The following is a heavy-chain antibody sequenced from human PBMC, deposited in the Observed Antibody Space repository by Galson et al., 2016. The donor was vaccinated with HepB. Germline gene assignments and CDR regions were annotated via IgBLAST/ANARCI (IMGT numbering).Heavy chain of an antibody. CDR3: ARWGRYDLLTHCALDV. Sequence: SLRLSCAASGFTFSTYELSWVCQAPGKGLEWVSYISGSGSTIYYADSVKGRFTISRDSAKKSLSLQMNSLRVADTGIYYCARWGRYDLLTHCALDVWGQGTTVTVSS. CDR1: GFTFSTYE. D-gene: IGHD3-9*01. J-gene: IGHJ6*02. V-gene: IGHV3-48*03. CDR2: ISGSGSTI.